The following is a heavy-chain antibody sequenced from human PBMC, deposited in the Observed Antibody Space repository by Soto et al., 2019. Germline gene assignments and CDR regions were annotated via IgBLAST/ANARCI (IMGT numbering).Heavy chain of an antibody. J-gene: IGHJ6*02. Sequence: GGSLRLSCAASGFTFSSYDMHWVRQATGKGLEWVSAIGTAGDTYYPGSVKGRFTISRENAKNSLYLQMNSLRAEDTAVYYCARIERGSFDWLSNVHYYYYGMDVWGQGTTVTVSS. CDR3: ARIERGSFDWLSNVHYYYYGMDV. CDR1: GFTFSSYD. CDR2: IGTAGDT. D-gene: IGHD3-9*01. V-gene: IGHV3-13*01.